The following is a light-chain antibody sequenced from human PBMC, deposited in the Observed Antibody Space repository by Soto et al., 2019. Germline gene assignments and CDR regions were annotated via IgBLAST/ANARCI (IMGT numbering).Light chain of an antibody. J-gene: IGLJ1*01. CDR3: SSYTSSSTLGV. Sequence: QSVLTQPASVSGSPGQSITISCTGTSSDVGSYNYVSWYQHHPGKAPKLVIYDVDDRPSGVSNRFSGSKSGNTASLTISGLQAEDEADYYCSSYTSSSTLGVFGTGTKVTVL. V-gene: IGLV2-14*03. CDR2: DVD. CDR1: SSDVGSYNY.